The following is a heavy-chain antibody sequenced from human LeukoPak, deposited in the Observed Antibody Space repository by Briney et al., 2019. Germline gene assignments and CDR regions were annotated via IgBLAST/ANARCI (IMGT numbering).Heavy chain of an antibody. V-gene: IGHV4-39*01. Sequence: SETLSLTCSVSGGPITSYNDHWGRVPQPPGKGREYSGNIDSTGPTYYNASFKGRVIISVDTSKDQFSLKPSSVTAADTAVYYCASHYCSSDSCYYYGTDVWGQGTTVTVSS. CDR2: IDSTGPT. CDR1: GGPITSYNDH. J-gene: IGHJ6*02. D-gene: IGHD2-15*01. CDR3: ASHYCSSDSCYYYGTDV.